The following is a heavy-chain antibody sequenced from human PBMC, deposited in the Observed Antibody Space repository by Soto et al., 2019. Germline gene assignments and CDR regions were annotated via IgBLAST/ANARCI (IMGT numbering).Heavy chain of an antibody. D-gene: IGHD1-1*01. CDR3: ARVQLERPSYYYYYGMDV. CDR1: GGSISSSSYY. CDR2: IYYSGST. J-gene: IGHJ6*02. V-gene: IGHV4-39*01. Sequence: SETLSLTCTVSGGSISSSSYYWGWIRQPPGKGLEWIGSIYYSGSTYYNPSLKSRVTISVDTSKNQFSLKLSSVTAADTAVYYCARVQLERPSYYYYYGMDVWGQGTTVTVSS.